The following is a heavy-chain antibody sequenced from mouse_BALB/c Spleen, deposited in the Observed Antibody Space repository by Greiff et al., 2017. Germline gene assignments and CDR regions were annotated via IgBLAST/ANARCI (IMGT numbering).Heavy chain of an antibody. CDR2: INPSTGYT. CDR3: TLYGRGY. Sequence: VQLQQSGAELAKPGASVKMSCKASGYTFTSYWMHWVNQRPGQGLEWIGYINPSTGYTEYNQKFKDKATLTADKSSSTAYMQLSSLTSEDSAVYYCTLYGRGYWGQGTTLTVSS. D-gene: IGHD1-1*01. V-gene: IGHV1-7*01. J-gene: IGHJ2*01. CDR1: GYTFTSYW.